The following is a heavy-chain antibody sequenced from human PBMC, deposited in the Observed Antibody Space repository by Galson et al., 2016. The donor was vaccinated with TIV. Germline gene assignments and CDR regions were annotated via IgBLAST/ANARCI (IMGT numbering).Heavy chain of an antibody. D-gene: IGHD6-19*01. J-gene: IGHJ4*02. CDR1: GFTFDDYA. CDR2: VSWNSHSI. V-gene: IGHV3-9*01. Sequence: SLRLSCAASGFTFDDYAIHWVRQAPGKGLEWVSGVSWNSHSIGYADSVKGRFTISRDNAKNSVYLQMNSLRPEDTAFYYCAKDVRALAVAEPFDYWGQGTLVTVSS. CDR3: AKDVRALAVAEPFDY.